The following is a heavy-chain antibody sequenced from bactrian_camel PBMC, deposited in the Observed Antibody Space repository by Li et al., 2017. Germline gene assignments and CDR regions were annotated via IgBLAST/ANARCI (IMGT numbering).Heavy chain of an antibody. CDR2: VYTAGGRT. V-gene: IGHV3-2*01. D-gene: IGHD6*01. J-gene: IGHJ6*01. CDR3: ATDDDTVVAGADFGY. CDR1: PDSYSNYY. Sequence: HVQLVESGGGSAQAGGSLRLSCAASPDSYSNYYTSWVRQAPGKGLEWVSSVYTAGGRTYYGDSVKGRFTISRDNAKNTVYLQMNSLKSEDTALYYCATDDDTVVAGADFGYWGQGTQVTVS.